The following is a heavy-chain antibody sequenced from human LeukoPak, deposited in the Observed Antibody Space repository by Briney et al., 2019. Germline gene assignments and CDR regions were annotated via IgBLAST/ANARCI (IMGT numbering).Heavy chain of an antibody. V-gene: IGHV1-69*13. J-gene: IGHJ4*02. CDR2: IIPIFGTA. CDR3: ARGRYFDY. Sequence: SVKVCCKASAGTFSTYAISWVRQAPGQGLEWMGGIIPIFGTANYAQKFQGRVTITADESTGTAYMELSSLRSEDTAVYYCARGRYFDYWGQGTLVTVSS. D-gene: IGHD3-10*01. CDR1: AGTFSTYA.